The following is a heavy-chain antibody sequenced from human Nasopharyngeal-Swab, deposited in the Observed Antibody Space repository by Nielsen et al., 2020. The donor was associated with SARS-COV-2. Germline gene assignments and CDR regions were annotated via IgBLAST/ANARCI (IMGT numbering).Heavy chain of an antibody. Sequence: GESLKISCAASGFTFSNAWMSWARQAPGKGLEWVSAISGSGGSTYYADSVKGRFTISRDNSKNTLYLQMNSLRAEDTAVYYCAKVPSGWYSALWYWGQGTLVTVSS. CDR3: AKVPSGWYSALWY. J-gene: IGHJ4*02. D-gene: IGHD6-19*01. CDR2: ISGSGGST. V-gene: IGHV3-23*01. CDR1: GFTFSNAW.